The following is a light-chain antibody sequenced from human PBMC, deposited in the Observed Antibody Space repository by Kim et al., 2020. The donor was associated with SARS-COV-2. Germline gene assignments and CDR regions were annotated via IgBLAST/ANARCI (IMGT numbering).Light chain of an antibody. CDR2: AAS. Sequence: DIQMTQSPSSLSASVGDRVTITCRTTQSISCHLNWYQQKPGRAPKLLISAASTLQGGVPSRFSGSGSETDFTLTISSLQPEDFATYFGQQSYITPFTVGPGTKVDIK. CDR1: QSISCH. V-gene: IGKV1-39*01. CDR3: QQSYITPFT. J-gene: IGKJ3*01.